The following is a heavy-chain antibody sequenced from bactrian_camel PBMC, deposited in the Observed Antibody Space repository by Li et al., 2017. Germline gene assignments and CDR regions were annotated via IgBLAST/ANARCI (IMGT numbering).Heavy chain of an antibody. CDR2: IDVDGFT. V-gene: IGHV3S42*01. J-gene: IGHJ4*01. CDR3: AAAGPICDGRDTIATIRPPPEAY. CDR1: GYMYGSSP. D-gene: IGHD4*01. Sequence: VQLVESGGGSVQAGGSLRLSCEVPGYMYGSSPMGWFRQSPGKEREGITSIDVDGFTTYADSVKGRFTLSQDDGKSTLYLQMNSLKPEDTAMYYCAAAGPICDGRDTIATIRPPPEAYYGLGTQVTVS.